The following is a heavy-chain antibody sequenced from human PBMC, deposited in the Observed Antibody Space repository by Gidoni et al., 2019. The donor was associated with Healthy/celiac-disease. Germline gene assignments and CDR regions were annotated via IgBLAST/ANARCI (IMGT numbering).Heavy chain of an antibody. CDR3: ARDTTPGIAVAGHFDY. CDR1: GFTFSSYS. D-gene: IGHD6-19*01. CDR2: ISYDGSNK. V-gene: IGHV3-30*11. J-gene: IGHJ4*02. Sequence: QVQLVESGGGVVQPGRSLRLSCAASGFTFSSYSMLWVRQAPGKGLGWVAVISYDGSNKYYADSVKGRFTISRDNSKNTLYLQMNSLRAEDTAVYYCARDTTPGIAVAGHFDYWGQGTLVTVSS.